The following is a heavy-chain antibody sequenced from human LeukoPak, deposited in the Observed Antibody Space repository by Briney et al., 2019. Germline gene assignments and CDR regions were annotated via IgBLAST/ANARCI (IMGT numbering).Heavy chain of an antibody. J-gene: IGHJ4*02. D-gene: IGHD1-14*01. V-gene: IGHV3-73*01. CDR2: IRSKANSYAT. CDR3: TRLPLTGGLENDY. CDR1: GFTFSGSA. Sequence: PGGSLRLSCAASGFTFSGSAMHWVRQASGKGLEWVGRIRSKANSYATAYAASVKGRFTISRDDSKNTAYLQMNSLKTEDTAVYYCTRLPLTGGLENDYWGQGTLVTVSS.